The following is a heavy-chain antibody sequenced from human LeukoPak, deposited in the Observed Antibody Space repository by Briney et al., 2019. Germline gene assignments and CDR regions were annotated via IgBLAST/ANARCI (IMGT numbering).Heavy chain of an antibody. J-gene: IGHJ4*02. CDR3: ARGRYSFGY. Sequence: ASETLSLTCAVYGGSFSGYYWSWIRQPPGKGLEWIGEINHSGSTNYNPSLKSRVTISVDTSKNQLSLNLSSVTAADTAVYFCARGRYSFGYWGQGTLVTVSS. V-gene: IGHV4-34*01. CDR1: GGSFSGYY. D-gene: IGHD5-18*01. CDR2: INHSGST.